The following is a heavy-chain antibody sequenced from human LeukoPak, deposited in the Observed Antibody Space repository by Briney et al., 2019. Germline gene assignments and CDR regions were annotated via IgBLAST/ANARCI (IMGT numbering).Heavy chain of an antibody. CDR1: GGSFSGYY. Sequence: PSETLPLTCAVYGGSFSGYYWSWIRQPPGKGLEWIGEINHSGSTNYNPSLKSRVTISVDTSKNQFSLKLSSVTAADTAVYYCARGRIAARPVLFDYWGQGTLVTVSS. CDR3: ARGRIAARPVLFDY. D-gene: IGHD6-6*01. V-gene: IGHV4-34*01. J-gene: IGHJ4*02. CDR2: INHSGST.